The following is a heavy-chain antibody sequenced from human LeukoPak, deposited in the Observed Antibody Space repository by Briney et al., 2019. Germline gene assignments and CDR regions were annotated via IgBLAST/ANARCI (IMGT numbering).Heavy chain of an antibody. D-gene: IGHD2-15*01. CDR2: ISAYNGNT. V-gene: IGHV1-18*01. CDR3: ARAMWWYPDY. Sequence: MGWISAYNGNTNYAQKLQGRVTMTTDTSTSTAYMELRSLRSDDTAVYYCARAMWWYPDYWGQGTLVTVSS. J-gene: IGHJ4*02.